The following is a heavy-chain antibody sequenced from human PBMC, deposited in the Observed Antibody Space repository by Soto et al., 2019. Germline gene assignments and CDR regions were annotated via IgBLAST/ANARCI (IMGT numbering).Heavy chain of an antibody. CDR2: IRYDGRIT. D-gene: IGHD3-16*01. CDR3: ARGLRGGYGMDV. V-gene: IGHV3-74*01. Sequence: EVQLVESGGGLVQPGGSLRLSCAASGFTFSSYWMHWVRQAPGKGLVWVSRIRYDGRITNYADSVKGRSTISRDDAKKTVYLQMNSLRAEDTAVYYCARGLRGGYGMDVWGQGTTVTVSS. J-gene: IGHJ6*02. CDR1: GFTFSSYW.